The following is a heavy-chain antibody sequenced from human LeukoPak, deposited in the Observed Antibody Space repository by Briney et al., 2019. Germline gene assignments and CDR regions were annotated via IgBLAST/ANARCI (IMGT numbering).Heavy chain of an antibody. CDR1: GGSISGYY. CDR2: INHSGST. D-gene: IGHD2-15*01. CDR3: ARGFCSGGSCYSYYYYYGMDV. Sequence: SETLSLTCTVSGGSISGYYWSWIRQPPGKGLEWIGEINHSGSTNYNPSLKSRVTISVDTSRNQFSLKLSSVTAADTAVYYCARGFCSGGSCYSYYYYYGMDVWGQGTTVTVSS. J-gene: IGHJ6*02. V-gene: IGHV4-34*01.